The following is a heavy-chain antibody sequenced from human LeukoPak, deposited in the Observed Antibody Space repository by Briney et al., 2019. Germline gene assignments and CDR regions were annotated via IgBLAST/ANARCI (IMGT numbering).Heavy chain of an antibody. CDR2: IYYSGST. Sequence: PSETLSLTCTVSGGSISSSSYYWGWIRQPPGKGLEWIGSIYYSGSTYYNPSLKSRVTISVDTSKNQFSLKLSSVTAADTAVYYCVRSQGIAAAGTYWGQGTLVTVSS. CDR1: GGSISSSSYY. V-gene: IGHV4-39*01. D-gene: IGHD6-13*01. CDR3: VRSQGIAAAGTY. J-gene: IGHJ4*02.